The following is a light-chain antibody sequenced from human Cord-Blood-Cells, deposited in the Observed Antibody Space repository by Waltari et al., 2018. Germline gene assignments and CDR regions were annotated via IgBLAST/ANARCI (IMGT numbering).Light chain of an antibody. J-gene: IGKJ2*01. CDR2: GAS. V-gene: IGKV3-20*01. CDR3: QQYGSSPRT. Sequence: ELVLTQSPGTLPLSPGERATLPCRASQSVSSSYLAWYQQKPGQAPRLLIHGASSRATGIPDRFSGSGSGTDFTLTISRLEPEDFAVYYCQQYGSSPRTFGQGTKLEIK. CDR1: QSVSSSY.